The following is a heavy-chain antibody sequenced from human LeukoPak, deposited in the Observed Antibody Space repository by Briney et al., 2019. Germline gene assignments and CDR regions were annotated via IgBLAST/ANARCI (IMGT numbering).Heavy chain of an antibody. J-gene: IGHJ3*02. V-gene: IGHV1-24*01. CDR3: ATGDPTFDI. Sequence: GASVKVSCKVSGYTLTELSVHWVRQAPGKGLEWMGGFDPEDGETIYAQKFQGRVTMTEDTSTDTAYMEVSSLRSEDTAMHYCATGDPTFDIWGQGTMVTVSS. CDR1: GYTLTELS. CDR2: FDPEDGET. D-gene: IGHD5-24*01.